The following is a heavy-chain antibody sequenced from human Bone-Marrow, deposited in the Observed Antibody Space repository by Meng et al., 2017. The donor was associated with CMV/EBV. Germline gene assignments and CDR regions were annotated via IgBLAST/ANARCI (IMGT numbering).Heavy chain of an antibody. J-gene: IGHJ4*01. CDR3: AKDSTEYSSSNFDY. CDR1: GFTFSSYA. V-gene: IGHV3-23*01. CDR2: ISGSGGST. Sequence: GESLKISCAASGFTFSSYAMSWVRQAPGKGLEWVSAISGSGGSTYYADSVKGRFTISRDNSKNTLYLQMNSLRAEDTAVYYCAKDSTEYSSSNFDYWGHGTLVTVSS. D-gene: IGHD6-6*01.